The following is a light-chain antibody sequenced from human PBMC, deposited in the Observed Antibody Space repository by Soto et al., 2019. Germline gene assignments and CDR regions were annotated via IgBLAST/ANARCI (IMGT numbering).Light chain of an antibody. CDR3: SSYAGAVA. CDR1: SGDVGTYNL. CDR2: EGS. Sequence: QSALTQPASVSGSPGQSITISCTGTSGDVGTYNLVSWYQHHPGKAPKLMIYEGSNRPSGVSHRFSGSQSGNTASLTISGLQAEDEADYYCSSYAGAVAFGGGIKVTVL. J-gene: IGLJ2*01. V-gene: IGLV2-23*01.